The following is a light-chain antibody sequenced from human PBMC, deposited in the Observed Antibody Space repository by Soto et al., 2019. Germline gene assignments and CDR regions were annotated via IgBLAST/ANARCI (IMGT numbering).Light chain of an antibody. CDR2: ATS. CDR3: LQDYDYPRT. CDR1: QAIRYD. V-gene: IGKV1-6*01. Sequence: AIQMTQSPSSLSASGGDRVNITCRARQAIRYDLGWYEQRPGKAPKLLIYATSTLQTGVPSRFSGSGSGTDLTLTIRGLQPEDVETYYCLQDYDYPRTFGQGTRVEIQ. J-gene: IGKJ1*01.